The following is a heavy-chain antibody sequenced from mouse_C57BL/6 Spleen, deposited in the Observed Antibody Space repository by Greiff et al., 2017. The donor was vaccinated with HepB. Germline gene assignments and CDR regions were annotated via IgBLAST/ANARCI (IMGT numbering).Heavy chain of an antibody. D-gene: IGHD2-2*01. V-gene: IGHV1-82*01. CDR3: ARIYYGYDYAMDY. Sequence: VKLQESGPELVKPGASVKISCKASGYAFSSSWMNWVKQRPGKGLEWIGRIYPGDGDTNYNGKFKGKATLTADKSSSTAYMQLSSLTSEDSAVYFCARIYYGYDYAMDYWGQGTSVTVSS. J-gene: IGHJ4*01. CDR2: IYPGDGDT. CDR1: GYAFSSSW.